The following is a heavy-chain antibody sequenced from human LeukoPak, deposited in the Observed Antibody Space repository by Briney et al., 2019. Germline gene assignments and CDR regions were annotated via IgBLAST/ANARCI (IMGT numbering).Heavy chain of an antibody. CDR2: IYYSGCT. CDR1: GGSISSGGYY. Sequence: SETLSLTCTVSGGSISSGGYYWSWIRQHPGKGLEWIGYIYYSGCTYYNPSLKSRVTISVDTSKNQFSLKLSSVTAADTAVYYCARAGVSSSMLYYFDYWGQGTLVTVSS. J-gene: IGHJ4*02. V-gene: IGHV4-31*03. D-gene: IGHD2-2*01. CDR3: ARAGVSSSMLYYFDY.